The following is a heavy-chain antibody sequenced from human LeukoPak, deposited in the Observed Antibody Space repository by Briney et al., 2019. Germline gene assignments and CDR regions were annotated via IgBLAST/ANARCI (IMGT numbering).Heavy chain of an antibody. D-gene: IGHD4-17*01. J-gene: IGHJ4*02. V-gene: IGHV3-21*01. CDR2: ISSSSSYI. CDR3: ARDGTVTTAPFDY. Sequence: KTGGSLRLSCAASGFTFSSYIMNWVRQAPGKGLEWVSSISSSSSYIYYADSVKGRFTISRDNAKNSLYLQMNSLRAEDTAVYYCARDGTVTTAPFDYWGQGTLVTVSS. CDR1: GFTFSSYI.